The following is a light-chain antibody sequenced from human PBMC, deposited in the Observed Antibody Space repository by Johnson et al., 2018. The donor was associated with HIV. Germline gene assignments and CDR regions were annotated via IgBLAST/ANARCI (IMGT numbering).Light chain of an antibody. CDR1: SSNIGNNY. J-gene: IGLJ1*01. Sequence: QPVLTQPPSVSAAPGQKVTISCSGSSSNIGNNYVSWYKQLPGTAPKLLIYDNNKRPSGIPDRFSGSKSGTSATLGITGLQTGDEADYYCGTWGGVFGTGTKVTVL. CDR2: DNN. CDR3: GTWGGV. V-gene: IGLV1-51*01.